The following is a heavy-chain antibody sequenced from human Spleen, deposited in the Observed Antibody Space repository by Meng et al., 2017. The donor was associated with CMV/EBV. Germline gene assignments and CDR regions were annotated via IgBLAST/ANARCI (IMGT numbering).Heavy chain of an antibody. CDR1: GFTFSSHA. J-gene: IGHJ4*02. CDR3: ARDLQRGGWYNGLDY. V-gene: IGHV3-23*03. D-gene: IGHD6-19*01. CDR2: IYSGGSVT. Sequence: GESLKISCAASGFTFSSHAMIWVRQAPGKGLEWVSVIYSGGSVTYYADSVKGRFTISRDKSKNTLDRQMNSPRAEDTAVYHCARDLQRGGWYNGLDYWGQGTLVTVSS.